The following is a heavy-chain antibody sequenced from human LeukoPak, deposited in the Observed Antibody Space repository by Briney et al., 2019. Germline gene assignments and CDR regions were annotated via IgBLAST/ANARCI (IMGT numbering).Heavy chain of an antibody. D-gene: IGHD1-26*01. CDR1: GYIFISYA. CDR2: INAGTGNT. CDR3: ASSRGSCYLTVFDY. J-gene: IGHJ4*02. Sequence: ASVKVSCKASGYIFISYAMHWVRQAPGQRLEWMGSINAGTGNTKYSQEFQGRVTITRDTSASTAYMELSSLRSEDTAVYYCASSRGSCYLTVFDYWGQGTLVTVSS. V-gene: IGHV1-3*03.